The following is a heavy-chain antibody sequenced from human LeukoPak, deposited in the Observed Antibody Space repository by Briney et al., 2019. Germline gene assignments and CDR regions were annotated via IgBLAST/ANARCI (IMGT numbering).Heavy chain of an antibody. J-gene: IGHJ3*01. CDR2: IYPGDSDT. CDR1: GYSFTSYW. V-gene: IGHV5-51*01. CDR3: AGTEAVGWKNGGFDF. D-gene: IGHD2-8*01. Sequence: PGESLKISCQGSGYSFTSYWIGWVRQMPGKGLEWMGIIYPGDSDTRYSPSFQGQVTISADKSISTAYLQWSSLKASDTAMYYCAGTEAVGWKNGGFDFWGQRTKGTV.